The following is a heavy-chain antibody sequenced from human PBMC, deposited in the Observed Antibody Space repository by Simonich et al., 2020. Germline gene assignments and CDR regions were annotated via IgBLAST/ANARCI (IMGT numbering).Heavy chain of an antibody. CDR3: ARGLLSGSYYAFDI. J-gene: IGHJ3*02. Sequence: QVQLVQSGAEVKKPGASVKVYCKASGYTFTGYYMNWVRQAPGQGLECMRWINPNRCGTYTAQKFQGRVTMTRDTSISTAYMGLSRLRSDDTAVYYCARGLLSGSYYAFDIWGQGTMVTVSS. V-gene: IGHV1-2*02. CDR2: INPNRCGT. CDR1: GYTFTGYY. D-gene: IGHD1-26*01.